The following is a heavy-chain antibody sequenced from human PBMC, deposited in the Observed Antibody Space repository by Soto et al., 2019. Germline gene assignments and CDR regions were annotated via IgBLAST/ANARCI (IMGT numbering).Heavy chain of an antibody. D-gene: IGHD2-2*01. CDR1: GGTFSSYA. J-gene: IGHJ6*02. CDR2: IIPIFGTA. Sequence: SVKVSCKASGGTFSSYAISWVRQAPGQGLEWMGGIIPIFGTANYAQKFQGRVTITAAESTSTAYMELSSLRSEDTAVYYCAREGGAIVVVPAAHYYGMDVWGQGTTVTVSS. CDR3: AREGGAIVVVPAAHYYGMDV. V-gene: IGHV1-69*13.